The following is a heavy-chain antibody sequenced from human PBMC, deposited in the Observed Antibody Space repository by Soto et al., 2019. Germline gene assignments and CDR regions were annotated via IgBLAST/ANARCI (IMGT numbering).Heavy chain of an antibody. CDR3: ARHASGASFDL. V-gene: IGHV3-7*01. J-gene: IGHJ3*01. D-gene: IGHD1-26*01. CDR1: GFTFSDFR. Sequence: GGSPRLSCAASGFTFSDFRMSWLRQAPGKGLEWVANIKQDGSEKYHVDSVKGRFTISRDNAMNSLYLQMHSLRGDDMAVYYCARHASGASFDLWGQGTVVTVSS. CDR2: IKQDGSEK.